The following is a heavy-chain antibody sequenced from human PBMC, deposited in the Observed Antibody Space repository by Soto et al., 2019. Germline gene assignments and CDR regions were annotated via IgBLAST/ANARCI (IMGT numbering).Heavy chain of an antibody. CDR3: ARMGDVPYYYYGMDV. D-gene: IGHD3-16*01. Sequence: QVQLVQSGAEVKKPGASVKVSCKASGYIFTSYGVSWVRQAPGQGLEWLGWINGHNGNTNYGQNFQGRVSMTTDTSTSTAYMELRSLRSDDTAVYYCARMGDVPYYYYGMDVWGQGTTVIVSS. CDR2: INGHNGNT. J-gene: IGHJ6*02. V-gene: IGHV1-18*01. CDR1: GYIFTSYG.